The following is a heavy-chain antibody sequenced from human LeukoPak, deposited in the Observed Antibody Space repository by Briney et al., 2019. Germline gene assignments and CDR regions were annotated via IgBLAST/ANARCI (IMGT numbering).Heavy chain of an antibody. Sequence: ASVKVSCKASGYTFTSYDFNWVRQVTGQRPEWMGWMSPNSGDTGYAQKFQDRVTMTRNTSISTAYMELSSLRSDDTAVYYCARGPPNWGYDYWGPGTLVTVSS. CDR1: GYTFTSYD. D-gene: IGHD7-27*01. CDR2: MSPNSGDT. V-gene: IGHV1-8*01. J-gene: IGHJ4*02. CDR3: ARGPPNWGYDY.